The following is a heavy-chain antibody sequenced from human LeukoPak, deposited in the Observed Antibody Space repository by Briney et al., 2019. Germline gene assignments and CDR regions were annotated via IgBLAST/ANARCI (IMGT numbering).Heavy chain of an antibody. Sequence: PSETLSLTCAVYGGSFSGYYWSWIRQPPGKGLEWIGEINHSGSTNYNPSLKSRVSISVDTSKNQFSLKLSSVTAADTAVYYCARLRAARPRTYYYYMDVWGKGTTVTVSS. J-gene: IGHJ6*03. CDR1: GGSFSGYY. D-gene: IGHD6-6*01. V-gene: IGHV4-34*01. CDR2: INHSGST. CDR3: ARLRAARPRTYYYYMDV.